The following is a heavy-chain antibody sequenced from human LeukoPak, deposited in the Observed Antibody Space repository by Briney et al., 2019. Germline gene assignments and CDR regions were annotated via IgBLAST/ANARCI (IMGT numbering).Heavy chain of an antibody. D-gene: IGHD3-10*01. CDR1: GFTFSSYW. V-gene: IGHV3-7*01. Sequence: GGSLRFSCAASGFTFSSYWMSWVRQAPGKGLECVANIKQDGSEKYYVDSVKGRFTISRDNAKNSLYLQMNSLRAEDTAVYYCATARGADYWGQGILVTVSS. CDR2: IKQDGSEK. CDR3: ATARGADY. J-gene: IGHJ4*02.